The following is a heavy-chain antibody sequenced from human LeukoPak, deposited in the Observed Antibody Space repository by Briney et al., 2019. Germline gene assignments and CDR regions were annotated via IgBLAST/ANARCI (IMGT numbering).Heavy chain of an antibody. J-gene: IGHJ4*02. CDR2: ISPGDSET. D-gene: IGHD3-22*01. CDR1: GYSFTNYW. Sequence: GESLKISCKDSGYSFTNYWIAWVRQMPGKGLEWMGIISPGDSETRYSPSFQGQVAISADKSISTAYLQWSSLEASDTAMYYCARLAGYSSGYTAGFDFWGQGTLVTVSS. CDR3: ARLAGYSSGYTAGFDF. V-gene: IGHV5-51*01.